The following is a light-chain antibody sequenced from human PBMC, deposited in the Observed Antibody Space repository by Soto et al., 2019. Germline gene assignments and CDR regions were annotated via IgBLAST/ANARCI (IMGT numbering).Light chain of an antibody. CDR2: EVS. V-gene: IGLV2-23*02. CDR1: SSDVGSYNL. J-gene: IGLJ1*01. Sequence: QSALTQPASVSGSPGQSITISCTGTSSDVGSYNLVSWYQHHPGKAPKFMIYEVSKRPSGVSNRFSGSKSGNTASLTISGLQAEDEADYYCCSCAGTSTYVFGTGTRSPS. CDR3: CSCAGTSTYV.